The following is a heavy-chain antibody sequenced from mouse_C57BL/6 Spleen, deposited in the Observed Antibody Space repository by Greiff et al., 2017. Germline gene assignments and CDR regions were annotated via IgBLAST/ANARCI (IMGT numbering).Heavy chain of an antibody. CDR3: ASFWDFDY. D-gene: IGHD4-1*01. V-gene: IGHV1-42*01. CDR1: GYSFTGYY. CDR2: INPSTGGT. Sequence: EVQLQQSGPELVKPGASVKISCKASGYSFTGYYMNWVKQSPEKSLEWIGEINPSTGGTTYNQKFKAKATLTVDKSSSTAYMQLKSLTSEDSAVYYCASFWDFDYWGQGTTLTVSS. J-gene: IGHJ2*01.